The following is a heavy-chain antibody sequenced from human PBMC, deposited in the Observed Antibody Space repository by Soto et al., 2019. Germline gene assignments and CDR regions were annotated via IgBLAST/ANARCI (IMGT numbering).Heavy chain of an antibody. Sequence: QVQLVQSGAEVKKPGASVKVSCKASGYTFTSYDVNWVRQATGQGLEWMGWMNPHSGNTGYAQKFQGRVTMTRNTSISTAYIELSGLRSEDTAVYYCARELTMIVDNWGQGTLVAVSS. V-gene: IGHV1-8*01. J-gene: IGHJ4*02. CDR1: GYTFTSYD. D-gene: IGHD3-22*01. CDR3: ARELTMIVDN. CDR2: MNPHSGNT.